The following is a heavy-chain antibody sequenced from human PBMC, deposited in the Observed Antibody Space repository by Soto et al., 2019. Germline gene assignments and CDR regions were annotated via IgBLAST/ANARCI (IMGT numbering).Heavy chain of an antibody. CDR2: IIPVFGTT. D-gene: IGHD6-13*01. J-gene: IGHJ4*02. Sequence: VQLVQSGAEVKKPGSSVRVSCKASGYTLNSYTITWVRQAPGQGLEWMGGIIPVFGTTDYAQKFQARVTITADQCTGTAYLALLSRRCEDKATYYCSISNCYGRGDFLGQGTLVTVSS. CDR3: SISNCYGRGDF. CDR1: GYTLNSYT. V-gene: IGHV1-69*01.